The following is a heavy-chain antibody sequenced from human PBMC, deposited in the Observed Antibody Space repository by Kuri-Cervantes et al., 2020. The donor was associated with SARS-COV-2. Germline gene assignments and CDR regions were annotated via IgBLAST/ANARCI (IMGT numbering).Heavy chain of an antibody. CDR2: ISGSGGST. CDR3: TKAVGLFEYSYGTFDY. D-gene: IGHD5-18*01. Sequence: GGSLRLSCAASGFTFSSYAMSWVRQAPGKGLEWVSAISGSGGSTYYADSVKGRFTISRDNSKNTLYLQMNSLRAEDTALYYCTKAVGLFEYSYGTFDYWGQGTLVTVSS. CDR1: GFTFSSYA. V-gene: IGHV3-23*01. J-gene: IGHJ4*02.